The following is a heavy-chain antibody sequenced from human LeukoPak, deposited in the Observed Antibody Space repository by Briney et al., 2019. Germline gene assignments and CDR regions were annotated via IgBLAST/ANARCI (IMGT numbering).Heavy chain of an antibody. CDR1: GFTFRSNA. CDR3: AKGEAPVRSERPEPVNGDFDN. V-gene: IGHV3-23*01. CDR2: RRGSGGGT. Sequence: GGSLRLSCAAPGFTFRSNAVRWGRQAPGKGRGWVSARRGSGGGTYYADSVKGRFTSSSDNSKHTLYLHMNCLRGEEPAVADCAKGEAPVRSERPEPVNGDFDNWGQGTLVTVSS. J-gene: IGHJ4*02. D-gene: IGHD1-14*01.